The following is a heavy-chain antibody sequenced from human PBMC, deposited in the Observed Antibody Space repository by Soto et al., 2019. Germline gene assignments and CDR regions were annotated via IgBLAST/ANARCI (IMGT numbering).Heavy chain of an antibody. CDR3: AEDSYYHDRPGYYIFDY. CDR2: ISYDGSNE. J-gene: IGHJ4*02. D-gene: IGHD3-22*01. V-gene: IGHV3-30*18. Sequence: QVQLVESGGGVVQPGGSLRLSCAASGLTFSSYGMHWVRQAPGKGLEWVAHISYDGSNEHYVDSVKGRFTISRDNSKNTLYLQMTSRRAEDTAVYYCAEDSYYHDRPGYYIFDYWGQGTLVTVSS. CDR1: GLTFSSYG.